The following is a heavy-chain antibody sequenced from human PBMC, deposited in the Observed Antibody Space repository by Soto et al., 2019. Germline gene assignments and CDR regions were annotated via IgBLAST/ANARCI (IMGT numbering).Heavy chain of an antibody. V-gene: IGHV3-30*18. CDR3: AKGVATIDWVLDY. D-gene: IGHD5-12*01. J-gene: IGHJ4*02. CDR2: ISYDGSNK. Sequence: GGSLRLSCAASGFTFSSYGMHWVRQAPGKGLEWVAVISYDGSNKYYADSVKGRFTISRDNSKNTLYLQMNSLRAEDTAVYYRAKGVATIDWVLDYWGQGTLVTVSS. CDR1: GFTFSSYG.